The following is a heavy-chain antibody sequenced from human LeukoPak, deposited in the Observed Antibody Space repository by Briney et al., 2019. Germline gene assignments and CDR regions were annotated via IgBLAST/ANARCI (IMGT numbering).Heavy chain of an antibody. Sequence: GGALRLSCAASGLTVSSNYMSWVCQAPGKGLEWVSVIYSGGSTYFADSVKGRFTISRDNSKNTLYLQMNSLRVEDTAVYYCARDPGNNYFDYWGQGALVTVSS. CDR2: IYSGGST. D-gene: IGHD2/OR15-2a*01. CDR3: ARDPGNNYFDY. J-gene: IGHJ4*02. CDR1: GLTVSSNY. V-gene: IGHV3-66*01.